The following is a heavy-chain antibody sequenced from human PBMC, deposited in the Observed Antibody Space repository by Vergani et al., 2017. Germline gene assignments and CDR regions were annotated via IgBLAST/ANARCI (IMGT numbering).Heavy chain of an antibody. J-gene: IGHJ6*02. V-gene: IGHV3-23*01. Sequence: EVQLLESGGGLVQPGGSLRLSCAASGFTFSSYAMSWVRQAPGKGLEWVSAISGSGGSTYYADSVKGRFTISRDNSKNTRYLQMNSLRAEDTAVYYCAKRGPNYCSGGSCFMYDYYGMDVWGQGTTVTVSS. D-gene: IGHD2-15*01. CDR1: GFTFSSYA. CDR3: AKRGPNYCSGGSCFMYDYYGMDV. CDR2: ISGSGGST.